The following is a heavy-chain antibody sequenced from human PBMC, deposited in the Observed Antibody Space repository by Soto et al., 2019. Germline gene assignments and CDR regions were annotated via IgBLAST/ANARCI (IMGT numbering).Heavy chain of an antibody. Sequence: GSLGLSCAASGFTFSSYSMSWVRQAPGKGLEWVSSISSSSSYIYYADSVKGRFTISRDNAKNSLYLQMNSLRAEDSAVYYCARILSGYETESLLAFCGQGSTVTGSS. CDR3: ARILSGYETESLLAF. J-gene: IGHJ6*02. V-gene: IGHV3-21*01. D-gene: IGHD5-12*01. CDR1: GFTFSSYS. CDR2: ISSSSSYI.